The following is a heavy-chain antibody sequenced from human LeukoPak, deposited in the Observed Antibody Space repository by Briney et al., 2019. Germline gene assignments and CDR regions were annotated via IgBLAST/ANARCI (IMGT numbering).Heavy chain of an antibody. J-gene: IGHJ4*02. D-gene: IGHD3-10*01. CDR3: TTDPLYYYGSGSYYNFDY. Sequence: GGSLRLSCAASGFTFSNAWMSWVRQAPGKGLEWVGRIKSKTDGGTTDYAAPVKGRFTISRDDSKNTLYLQVNSLKTEDTAVYYCTTDPLYYYGSGSYYNFDYWGQGTLVTVSS. CDR2: IKSKTDGGTT. CDR1: GFTFSNAW. V-gene: IGHV3-15*01.